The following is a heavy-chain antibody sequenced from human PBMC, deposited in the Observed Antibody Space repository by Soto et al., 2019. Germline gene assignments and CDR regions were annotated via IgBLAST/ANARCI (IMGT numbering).Heavy chain of an antibody. Sequence: PSETLSLTCTVSGGSISSYYWSWIRQPPGKGLEWIGYIYYSGSTNYNPSLKSRVTISVDTSKNQSSLKLSSVTATDTAVYYCARHGYPYFYYMDVWGKGTTVTVSS. CDR3: ARHGYPYFYYMDV. J-gene: IGHJ6*03. D-gene: IGHD5-18*01. V-gene: IGHV4-59*08. CDR2: IYYSGST. CDR1: GGSISSYY.